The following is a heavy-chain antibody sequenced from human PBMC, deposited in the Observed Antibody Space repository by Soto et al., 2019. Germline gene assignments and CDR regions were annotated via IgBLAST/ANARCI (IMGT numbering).Heavy chain of an antibody. J-gene: IGHJ5*02. CDR2: TYYRSKLYN. D-gene: IGHD6-6*01. V-gene: IGHV6-1*01. CDR3: ARDRAARNWFDP. Sequence: SETLSLTCAISGDSVSSNSAAWNWIRQSPSRGLEWLGRTYYRSKLYNDYAVSVKSRITINPYTSKNQFSLQLNSVTPEDTAVYYCARDRAARNWFDPWGQGTLVTVSS. CDR1: GDSVSSNSAA.